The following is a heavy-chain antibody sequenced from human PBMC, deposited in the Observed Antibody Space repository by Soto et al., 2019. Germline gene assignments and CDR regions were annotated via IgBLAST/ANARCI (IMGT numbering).Heavy chain of an antibody. CDR2: ISSSGSTI. Sequence: GSLRLSCAASGFTFSDYYMSWIRQAPGKGLEWVSYISSSGSTIYYADSVKGRFTISRDNAKNSLYLQMNSLRAEDTAVYYCASRTIFGVLDYWGQGTLVTVSS. J-gene: IGHJ4*02. CDR1: GFTFSDYY. D-gene: IGHD3-3*01. V-gene: IGHV3-11*01. CDR3: ASRTIFGVLDY.